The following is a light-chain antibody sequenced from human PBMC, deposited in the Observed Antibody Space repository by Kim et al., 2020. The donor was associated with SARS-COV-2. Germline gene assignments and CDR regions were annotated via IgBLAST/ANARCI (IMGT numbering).Light chain of an antibody. J-gene: IGLJ2*01. CDR1: KLGDKY. CDR2: QDS. Sequence: SYELTQPPSVSVPPGQTASITCSGDKLGDKYACWYQQKPGQSPVLVIYQDSKWPSGIPERFSGSNSGNTATLTISGTQAMDEADYYCQAWDSSTAVFGGG. CDR3: QAWDSSTAV. V-gene: IGLV3-1*01.